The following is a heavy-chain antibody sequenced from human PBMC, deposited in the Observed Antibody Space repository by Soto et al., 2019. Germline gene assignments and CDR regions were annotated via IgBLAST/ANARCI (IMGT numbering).Heavy chain of an antibody. D-gene: IGHD1-26*01. CDR2: IFSNDEK. J-gene: IGHJ4*02. V-gene: IGHV2-26*01. Sequence: QVTLKESGPVLVKPTETLTLTCTVSGFSLSNARMGVSWIRQPPGKALEWLAHIFSNDEKSYSTSLKSRLTISKDTSKSQVVLTMTNMDPVDTATDYCARIRHHGKYSGSYYFDYWGQGTLVTVSS. CDR3: ARIRHHGKYSGSYYFDY. CDR1: GFSLSNARMG.